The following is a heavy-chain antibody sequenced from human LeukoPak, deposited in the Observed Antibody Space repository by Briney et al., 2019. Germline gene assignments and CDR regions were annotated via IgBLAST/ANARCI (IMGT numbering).Heavy chain of an antibody. CDR3: ARADYYYDSSGYGY. CDR2: IIPIFGTA. V-gene: IGHV1-69*05. J-gene: IGHJ4*02. D-gene: IGHD3-22*01. Sequence: ASVKVSCKASGGTFSSYAISWVRQAPGQGLEWMGGIIPIFGTANYAQKFQGRVTITTDESTSTAYMELSSLRSEDTAVYYCARADYYYDSSGYGYWGQGTLVTVSS. CDR1: GGTFSSYA.